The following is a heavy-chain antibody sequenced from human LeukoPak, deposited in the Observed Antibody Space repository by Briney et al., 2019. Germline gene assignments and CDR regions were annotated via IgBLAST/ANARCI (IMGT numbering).Heavy chain of an antibody. J-gene: IGHJ4*02. CDR2: IYYSGST. CDR1: GGSINSYY. D-gene: IGHD6-6*01. CDR3: ARGGASSRYFDF. V-gene: IGHV4-59*01. Sequence: TSETLSLTCTVSGGSINSYYWNWIRQPPGKGLEWIGYIYYSGSTNYNPSLKSRVTISVDTSKNQFSLKLTSVTAADTAVYYCARGGASSRYFDFWGQGTLVTVSP.